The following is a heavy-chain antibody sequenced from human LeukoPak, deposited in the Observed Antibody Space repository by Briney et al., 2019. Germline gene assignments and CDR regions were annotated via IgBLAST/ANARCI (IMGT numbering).Heavy chain of an antibody. CDR2: INHSGST. Sequence: RSSETLSLTCAVYGGSFSGYYWSWIRQPPGKGLEWIGEINHSGSTNYNPSLKSRVTISVDTSKNQFSLKLSSVTAADTAVYYCARGLGSWYGNYYYGMDVWGQGTTVTVSS. CDR3: ARGLGSWYGNYYYGMDV. V-gene: IGHV4-34*01. D-gene: IGHD6-13*01. CDR1: GGSFSGYY. J-gene: IGHJ6*02.